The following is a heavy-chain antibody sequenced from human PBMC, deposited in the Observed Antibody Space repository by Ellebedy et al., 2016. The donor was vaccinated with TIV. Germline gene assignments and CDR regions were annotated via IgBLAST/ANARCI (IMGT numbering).Heavy chain of an antibody. CDR2: ISSSGSTI. CDR1: GFTFSDYY. V-gene: IGHV3-11*01. J-gene: IGHJ4*02. CDR3: ARDSLEYSSSIPLDY. Sequence: PGGSLRLSCAASGFTFSDYYMSWIRQAPGKGLEWVSYISSSGSTIYYADSVKGRFTISRDNAKNSLYLQMNSLRAEDTAVYYCARDSLEYSSSIPLDYWGQGTLVTVSS. D-gene: IGHD6-6*01.